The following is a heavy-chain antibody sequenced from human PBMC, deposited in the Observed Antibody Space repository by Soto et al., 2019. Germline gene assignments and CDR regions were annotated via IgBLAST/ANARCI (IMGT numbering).Heavy chain of an antibody. Sequence: ASVKVSCKASGYIFSDHYMHWVRQAPGQGIEWMGWINPKNGATKYAQKFQGRVTVTRDTSINTAYMDLSRLRSDDTAVYSCARKSGGSGWYSWFDPWGQGTLVTVYS. CDR2: INPKNGAT. CDR3: ARKSGGSGWYSWFDP. CDR1: GYIFSDHY. J-gene: IGHJ5*02. V-gene: IGHV1-2*02. D-gene: IGHD6-19*01.